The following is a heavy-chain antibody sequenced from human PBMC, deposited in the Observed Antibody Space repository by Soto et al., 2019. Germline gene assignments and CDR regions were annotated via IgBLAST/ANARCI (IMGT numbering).Heavy chain of an antibody. D-gene: IGHD5-18*01. CDR3: ATISYVGGTGY. CDR1: GVSISSYY. V-gene: IGHV4-4*07. Sequence: PSETLSLTCTVSGVSISSYYWSWIRQPAGKGLEWIGRIYTSENAHYNPSLKSRVTMSLDTSKNHFSLNLSSVTAADTAVYYCATISYVGGTGYWGLGTQVTVSS. CDR2: IYTSENA. J-gene: IGHJ4*02.